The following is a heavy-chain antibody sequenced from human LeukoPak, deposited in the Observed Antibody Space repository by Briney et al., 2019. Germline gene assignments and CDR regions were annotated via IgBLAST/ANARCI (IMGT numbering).Heavy chain of an antibody. Sequence: GGSLRLSCAASGFTFSSYAMSWVRQAPGKGLEWVSAISGSGGSTYYADSVRGRFTISRDNSKNTLYLQMNSLRAEDTAVYHCAKLSGDFWSGYSYYYYYYMDVWGKGTTVTVSS. J-gene: IGHJ6*03. V-gene: IGHV3-23*01. CDR3: AKLSGDFWSGYSYYYYYYMDV. D-gene: IGHD3-3*01. CDR1: GFTFSSYA. CDR2: ISGSGGST.